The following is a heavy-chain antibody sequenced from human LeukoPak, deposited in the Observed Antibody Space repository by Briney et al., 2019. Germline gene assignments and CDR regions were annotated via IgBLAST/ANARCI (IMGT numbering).Heavy chain of an antibody. V-gene: IGHV1-3*01. D-gene: IGHD2-2*01. Sequence: ASVKVSCKASGYIFTSYAMHWVRQAPGQRLEWMGWINAGNGNTKYSQKFQGRVTITRDTSASTAYMELSSLRSEDTAVYYCARGEGVPAATETLDYWGQGTLVTVSS. CDR2: INAGNGNT. J-gene: IGHJ4*02. CDR1: GYIFTSYA. CDR3: ARGEGVPAATETLDY.